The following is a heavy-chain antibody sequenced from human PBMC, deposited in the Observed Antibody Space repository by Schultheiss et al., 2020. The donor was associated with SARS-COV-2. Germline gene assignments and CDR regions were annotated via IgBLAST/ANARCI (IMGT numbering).Heavy chain of an antibody. CDR2: IYWNDDK. Sequence: SGPTLVKPTQTLTLTCTFSGFSLSTSGVGVGWIRQPPGKALEWLALIYWNDDKRYSPSLKSRLTITKDTSKNQVVLTMTNMDPVDTATYYCAHRQDVGAMYYDILTGYSKYSSGWTNFDYWGQGTLVTVSS. D-gene: IGHD3-9*01. CDR1: GFSLSTSGVG. J-gene: IGHJ4*02. CDR3: AHRQDVGAMYYDILTGYSKYSSGWTNFDY. V-gene: IGHV2-5*01.